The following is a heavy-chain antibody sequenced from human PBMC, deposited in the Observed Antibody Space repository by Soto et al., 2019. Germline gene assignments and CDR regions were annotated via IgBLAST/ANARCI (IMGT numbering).Heavy chain of an antibody. CDR2: ISYDGSNK. CDR1: GFTFSSYA. V-gene: IGHV3-30-3*01. D-gene: IGHD2-15*01. CDR3: AREGVVVSNGMDV. J-gene: IGHJ6*02. Sequence: GGSLRLSCAASGFTFSSYAMHWVRQAPGKGLEWVAVISYDGSNKYYADSVKGRFTISRDNSKNTLYLQMNSLRAEDTAVYYCAREGVVVSNGMDVWGQGNTVPFS.